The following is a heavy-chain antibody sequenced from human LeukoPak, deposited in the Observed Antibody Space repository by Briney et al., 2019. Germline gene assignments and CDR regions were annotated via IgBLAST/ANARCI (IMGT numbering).Heavy chain of an antibody. CDR1: GFTSSHFW. J-gene: IGHJ4*02. CDR3: AREDGYCSGGNCYSYFDS. V-gene: IGHV3-7*01. Sequence: GGSLRLSCAASGFTSSHFWMSWVRQAPGKGLEWVAYIKKTGSKTYYVDSVKGRFTITRDNTRNSLFLQMYSLRAEDTAVYFCAREDGYCSGGNCYSYFDSWGQGTLVTVSS. D-gene: IGHD2-15*01. CDR2: IKKTGSKT.